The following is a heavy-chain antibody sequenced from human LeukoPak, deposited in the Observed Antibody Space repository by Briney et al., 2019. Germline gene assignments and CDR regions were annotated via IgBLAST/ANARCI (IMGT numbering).Heavy chain of an antibody. Sequence: GGSLRLSCAASEITLSRYAMSWVRQAPGKGLEWVALIRYDGSYTDYADSVKGRFTVSRENSKSTLYLQMNRLRPEDTAVYYCAKNKRGSGSSWGFDFWGQGALVTVSS. CDR2: IRYDGSYT. CDR1: EITLSRYA. CDR3: AKNKRGSGSSWGFDF. J-gene: IGHJ4*02. D-gene: IGHD3-10*01. V-gene: IGHV3-30*02.